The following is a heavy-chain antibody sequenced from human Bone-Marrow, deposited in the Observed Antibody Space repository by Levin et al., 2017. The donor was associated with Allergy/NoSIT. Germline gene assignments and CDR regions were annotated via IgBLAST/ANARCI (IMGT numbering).Heavy chain of an antibody. CDR3: ARDQNYYYDTDGYYRFFDY. CDR1: GFTFSSYS. V-gene: IGHV3-48*02. Sequence: GGSLRLSCAASGFTFSSYSMNWVRQAPGKGLEWVSYISSSSSTIFYADSVKGRFTISRDNAKNSLYLQMNSLRDEDTAVYYCARDQNYYYDTDGYYRFFDYWAREPWSPSPQ. J-gene: IGHJ4*02. D-gene: IGHD3-22*01. CDR2: ISSSSSTI.